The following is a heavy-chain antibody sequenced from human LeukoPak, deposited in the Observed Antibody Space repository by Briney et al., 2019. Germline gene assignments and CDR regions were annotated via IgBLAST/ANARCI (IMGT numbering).Heavy chain of an antibody. Sequence: SETLSLTCAVYGGSFSGYYWSWIRQPPGKGLEWIGEINHSGSTNYNPSLKGRVTISVDTFKNQFSLKLSSVTAADTAVYYCASSYHGYSYGHTAKIDYWGQGTLVTVSS. CDR1: GGSFSGYY. CDR2: INHSGST. J-gene: IGHJ4*02. D-gene: IGHD5-18*01. V-gene: IGHV4-34*01. CDR3: ASSYHGYSYGHTAKIDY.